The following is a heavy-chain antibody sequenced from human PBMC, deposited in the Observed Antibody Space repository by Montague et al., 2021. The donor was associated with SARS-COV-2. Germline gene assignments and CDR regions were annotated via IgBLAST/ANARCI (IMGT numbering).Heavy chain of an antibody. CDR2: IYNSGST. CDR3: ARVGRSSSWYEVAFDN. Sequence: SETLSLTRTVSGGSISRYSWTWIRQPPGKGLEWIGNIYNSGSTNYNPSRTSRVTISVDTSKNQFSLKLSTVAAADTAVYYCARVGRSSSWYEVAFDNWGQGTMVTVSS. D-gene: IGHD6-13*01. J-gene: IGHJ3*02. V-gene: IGHV4-59*01. CDR1: GGSISRYS.